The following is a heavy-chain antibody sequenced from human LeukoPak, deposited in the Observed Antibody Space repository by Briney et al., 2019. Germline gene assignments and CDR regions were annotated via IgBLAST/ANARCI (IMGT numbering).Heavy chain of an antibody. CDR1: GFTFSSYA. CDR2: MSYDGSNK. CDR3: ARDMDYRPIGNYYYGY. Sequence: GGSLRLSCAASGFTFSSYAMHWVRQAPGKGLEWVAVMSYDGSNKYYADSVKGRFTISRDNSKNTLYLQMNGLRAEDTAVYYCARDMDYRPIGNYYYGYWGQGTLVTVSS. J-gene: IGHJ4*02. V-gene: IGHV3-30*04. D-gene: IGHD1-7*01.